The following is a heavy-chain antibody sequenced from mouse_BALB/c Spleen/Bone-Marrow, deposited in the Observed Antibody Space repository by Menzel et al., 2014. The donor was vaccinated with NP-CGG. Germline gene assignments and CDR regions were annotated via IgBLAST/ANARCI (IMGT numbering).Heavy chain of an antibody. Sequence: QVQLQQPGPELVRPGVSVKISCKGSGYTFXDYAMHWVKQSHAKSLEWIGVISTYFGNTNYNQKFKGKATMTVDKSSSTAYIELARLTSEDSAIYYCASPIYYGNYEGFAYWGQGTLVTVSA. CDR3: ASPIYYGNYEGFAY. V-gene: IGHV1-67*01. J-gene: IGHJ3*01. D-gene: IGHD2-1*01. CDR2: ISTYFGNT. CDR1: GYTFXDYA.